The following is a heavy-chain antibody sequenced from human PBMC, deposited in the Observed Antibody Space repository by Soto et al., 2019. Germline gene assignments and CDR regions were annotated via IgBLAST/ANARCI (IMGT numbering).Heavy chain of an antibody. CDR2: MNPNTGNT. CDR3: ARGKLATLTDF. D-gene: IGHD3-9*01. V-gene: IGHV1-8*02. CDR1: GYTFTDFD. Sequence: QVQLVQSGPEVKKPGAPVKISCQASGYTFTDFDINWVRQATGQGLEWMGWMNPNTGNTRYAQRFQGRLIMTRDTSISTAYMEMASLNSEDTAVYYCARGKLATLTDFWGQGTLVTVSS. J-gene: IGHJ4*02.